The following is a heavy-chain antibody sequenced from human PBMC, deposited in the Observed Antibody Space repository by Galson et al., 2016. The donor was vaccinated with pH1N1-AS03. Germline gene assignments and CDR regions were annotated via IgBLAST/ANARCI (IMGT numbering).Heavy chain of an antibody. CDR2: ISVTGGST. D-gene: IGHD6-13*01. V-gene: IGHV3-23*01. CDR3: AKDRSSWPPGWGSVDS. J-gene: IGHJ4*02. CDR1: GFTFSSYG. Sequence: SLRPSCATSGFTFSSYGMTWVRQAPGKGLEWVSSISVTGGSTYSADSVKGRFTISRDHSKNTLYLQMSSLRAEDTAVYYCAKDRSSWPPGWGSVDSWGQGTLVTVSS.